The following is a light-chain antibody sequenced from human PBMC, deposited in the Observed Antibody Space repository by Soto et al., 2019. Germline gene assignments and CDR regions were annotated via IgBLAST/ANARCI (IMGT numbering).Light chain of an antibody. Sequence: DIKMTQSPSTLSASVGDRVTITCRVSQSISRRLAWYQQKPGKAPKLLIYDASSSGVGVPSRFSGRGSGTAFTLTISNLQPDDFATYFCQQYNSYLFGQGTKVEI. CDR1: QSISRR. CDR2: DAS. V-gene: IGKV1-5*01. J-gene: IGKJ1*01. CDR3: QQYNSYL.